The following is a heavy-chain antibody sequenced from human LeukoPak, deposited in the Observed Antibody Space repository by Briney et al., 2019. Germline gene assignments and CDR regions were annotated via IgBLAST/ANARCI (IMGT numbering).Heavy chain of an antibody. CDR2: INPSSGAT. CDR3: ARDQNYFDTTTYYGPDY. Sequence: ASVKVSCKASGYSFTGYYIHWVRHAPGQGLEWMGWINPSSGATNYAQKFLDRVTMTSDTSISTAYMEVRRLTSDDTAVYLCARDQNYFDTTTYYGPDYWGQGTLVTVSS. V-gene: IGHV1-2*02. J-gene: IGHJ4*02. D-gene: IGHD3-22*01. CDR1: GYSFTGYY.